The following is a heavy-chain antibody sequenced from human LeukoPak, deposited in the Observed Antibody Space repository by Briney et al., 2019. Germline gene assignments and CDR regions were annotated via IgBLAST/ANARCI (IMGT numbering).Heavy chain of an antibody. CDR3: AREGLYGSGDYTSQNWFDP. V-gene: IGHV3-21*01. D-gene: IGHD3-10*01. CDR1: GFTFSSYS. J-gene: IGHJ5*02. Sequence: PGGSLRLSCAASGFTFSSYSMNWVRQAPGKGLEWVSSISSSSSYIYYADSVKGRFTISRDNAKNSLYLQMNSLRAEDTAVYYCAREGLYGSGDYTSQNWFDPWGQGTLVTVSS. CDR2: ISSSSSYI.